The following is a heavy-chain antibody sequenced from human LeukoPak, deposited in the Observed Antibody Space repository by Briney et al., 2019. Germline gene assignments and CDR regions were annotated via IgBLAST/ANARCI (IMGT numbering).Heavy chain of an antibody. J-gene: IGHJ6*02. CDR1: GYTFTSYD. D-gene: IGHD2-15*01. CDR3: ARALGYCSGGSCSNYYYYGMDV. Sequence: ASVKVSCKASGYTFTSYDINWVRQATGQGLEWMGWMNPNSGNTGYAQKFQGRVTMTRNTSISTAYMELSSLRSEDTAVYYCARALGYCSGGSCSNYYYYGMDVWGQGTTVTVSS. V-gene: IGHV1-8*01. CDR2: MNPNSGNT.